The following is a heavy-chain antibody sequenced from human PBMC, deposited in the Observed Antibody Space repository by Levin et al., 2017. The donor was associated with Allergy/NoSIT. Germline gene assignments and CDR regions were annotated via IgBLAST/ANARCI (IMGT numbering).Heavy chain of an antibody. CDR2: IYPGDSDT. Sequence: GESLKISCKGSGYSFTSYWIGWVRQMPGKGLEWMGIIYPGDSDTRYSPSFQGQVTISADKSISTAYLQWSSLKASDTAMYYCARLNIVVVPAAMAGEGGSEEASFGMDVWGQGTTVTVSS. CDR3: ARLNIVVVPAAMAGEGGSEEASFGMDV. D-gene: IGHD2-2*01. V-gene: IGHV5-51*01. CDR1: GYSFTSYW. J-gene: IGHJ6*02.